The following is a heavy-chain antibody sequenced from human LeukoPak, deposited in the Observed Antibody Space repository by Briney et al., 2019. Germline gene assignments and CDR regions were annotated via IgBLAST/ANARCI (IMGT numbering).Heavy chain of an antibody. CDR2: INWNGSIT. Sequence: GGSLRLSCAASGFIFDDYGMSWVHQAPGKGLEWVSGINWNGSITGYADSVKGRFTISRDNGKNSLYLQMNSLRAEDTALYYCVREHYNYYMDVWGKGTTVTVSS. CDR1: GFIFDDYG. V-gene: IGHV3-20*04. J-gene: IGHJ6*03. CDR3: VREHYNYYMDV.